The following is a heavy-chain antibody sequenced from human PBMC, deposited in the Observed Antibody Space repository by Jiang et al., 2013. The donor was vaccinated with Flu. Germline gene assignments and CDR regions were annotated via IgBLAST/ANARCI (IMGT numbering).Heavy chain of an antibody. V-gene: IGHV2-5*02. CDR3: AHRFPYGDFAP. CDR1: SGVG. D-gene: IGHD4-17*01. Sequence: SGVGVGWIRQPPGKALEWLALIYWDDDKRYSPSLKSRLTITKDTSKNQVVLTMTNMGPVDTATYYCAHRFPYGDFAPWGQGTLVTVSS. CDR2: IYWDDDK. J-gene: IGHJ5*02.